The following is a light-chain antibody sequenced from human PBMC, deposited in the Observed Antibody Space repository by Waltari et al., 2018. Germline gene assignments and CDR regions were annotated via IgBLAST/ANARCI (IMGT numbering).Light chain of an antibody. Sequence: DNQMTQSPSTLSASVGDGVTITSRASQSIGTCLAWYQQKPGEAPKLPIDLTSRLQGGFPSRFSGSGSGTEFTLTVSSLQPDDFAIYYCEQYITWPLSCGGGTKVELK. CDR1: QSIGTC. J-gene: IGKJ4*01. CDR3: EQYITWPLS. V-gene: IGKV1-5*03. CDR2: LTS.